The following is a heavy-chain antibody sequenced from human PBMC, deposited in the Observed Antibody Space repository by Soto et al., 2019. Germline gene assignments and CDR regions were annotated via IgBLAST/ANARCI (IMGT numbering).Heavy chain of an antibody. V-gene: IGHV1-2*02. CDR3: ARVRGSSSWEAFDY. J-gene: IGHJ4*02. D-gene: IGHD6-13*01. CDR1: GYTFTGYY. Sequence: ASVKVSCKASGYTFTGYYMHWVRQAPGQGLEWMGWINPNSGGTNYAQKFQGRVTMTRDTSISTAYMELSRLRSDDTAVYYCARVRGSSSWEAFDYWGQGTRGTVS. CDR2: INPNSGGT.